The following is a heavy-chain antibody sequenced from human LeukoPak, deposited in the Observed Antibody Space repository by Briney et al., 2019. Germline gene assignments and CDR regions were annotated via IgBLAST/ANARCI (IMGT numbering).Heavy chain of an antibody. J-gene: IGHJ3*02. V-gene: IGHV4-39*01. CDR1: VGSFSSSSYY. CDR2: MYYSGST. CDR3: ARHFHRDGYTSNVFDI. D-gene: IGHD5-24*01. Sequence: PSETLSLTCTVSVGSFSSSSYYWGWIRQPPGKGLEWIGCMYYSGSTYYNAALRSRLIISVDTSKNQFSLKLSSVTAADTAVYYCARHFHRDGYTSNVFDIWGQGTMVTVSS.